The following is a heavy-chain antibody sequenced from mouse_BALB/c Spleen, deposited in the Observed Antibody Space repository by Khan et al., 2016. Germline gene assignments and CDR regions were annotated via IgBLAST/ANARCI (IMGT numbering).Heavy chain of an antibody. Sequence: EVELVESGGGLVKPGGSLKLSCAASGCTLSSYAMSWVRQTPEKRLEWVATISSGGSYTYYTDSVKGRLTISRDNAYTTLSLLMSKLSTKVTAMYYYARKTTYYFDYWDQGTTLTVSS. D-gene: IGHD2-12*01. V-gene: IGHV5-9-3*01. CDR1: GCTLSSYA. CDR2: ISSGGSYT. J-gene: IGHJ2*01. CDR3: ARKTTYYFDY.